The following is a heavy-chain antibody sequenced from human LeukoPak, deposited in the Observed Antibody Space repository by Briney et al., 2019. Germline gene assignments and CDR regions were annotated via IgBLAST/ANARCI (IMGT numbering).Heavy chain of an antibody. D-gene: IGHD3-10*01. CDR1: GFTFSSYE. J-gene: IGHJ4*02. Sequence: GGSLRLSCAASGFTFSSYEMNWVRQAPGKGLEWVSYIGNSGRTIYYADSLKGRFTISRDNAKNSLYLQMNSLRAEDTAVYYCARVRYGSGSDFDYWGQGTPVSVSS. CDR3: ARVRYGSGSDFDY. CDR2: IGNSGRTI. V-gene: IGHV3-48*03.